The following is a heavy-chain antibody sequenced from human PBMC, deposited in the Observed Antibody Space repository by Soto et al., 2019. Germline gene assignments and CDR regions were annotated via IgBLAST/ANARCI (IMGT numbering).Heavy chain of an antibody. CDR2: IYYSGST. Sequence: SETLSLTCTVSGGSISSGVYYWSWIRQHPGKGLEWIGYIYYSGSTYYNPSLKSRVTISVDTSKNQFSLKLSSVTAADTAVYYCARAYYDSSGYYGTLLYYFDYWGQGTLVTVSS. CDR3: ARAYYDSSGYYGTLLYYFDY. J-gene: IGHJ4*02. D-gene: IGHD3-22*01. V-gene: IGHV4-31*03. CDR1: GGSISSGVYY.